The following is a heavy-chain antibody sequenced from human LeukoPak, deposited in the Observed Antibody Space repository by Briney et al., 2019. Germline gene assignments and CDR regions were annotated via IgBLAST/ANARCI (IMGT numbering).Heavy chain of an antibody. V-gene: IGHV1-46*01. J-gene: IGHJ5*02. D-gene: IGHD1-20*01. Sequence: GASVKVSCKTSGYTFTKYLIHWVRQAPGQGLEWVGTINPNGDATNYAPRLQGRLTLTQDTSTSTVYMELRGLTPDDTAVYYCARPLFCAFDNCGYWLDPWGQGTLVTVSP. CDR3: ARPLFCAFDNCGYWLDP. CDR2: INPNGDAT. CDR1: GYTFTKYL.